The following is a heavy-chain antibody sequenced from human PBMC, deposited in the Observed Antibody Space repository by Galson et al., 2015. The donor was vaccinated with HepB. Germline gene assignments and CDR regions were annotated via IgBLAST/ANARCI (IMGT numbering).Heavy chain of an antibody. Sequence: SLRLSCAASGFTFSSYAMHWVRQAPGKGLEWVAFISYDGSSKYYADSVKGRFTISRDNFKNTLYLRMNSLRAEDTAVYYCARDWLEMGFDFWGQGTLVTVSS. V-gene: IGHV3-30*04. CDR1: GFTFSSYA. CDR2: ISYDGSSK. J-gene: IGHJ4*02. D-gene: IGHD5-24*01. CDR3: ARDWLEMGFDF.